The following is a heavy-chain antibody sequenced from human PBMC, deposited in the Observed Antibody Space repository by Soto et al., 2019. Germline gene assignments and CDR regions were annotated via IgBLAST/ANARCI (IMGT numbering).Heavy chain of an antibody. Sequence: SLRLSCTASGFLFTDYYMSWIRQPPGKGLEWLAYIDGSSDYTNSADSVKGRFTISRDNAKNSVFLQMNNLRADDTAVYYCARDLRFSSTNYFDFWGRGTLVTVS. CDR3: ARDLRFSSTNYFDF. J-gene: IGHJ4*02. CDR2: IDGSSDYT. D-gene: IGHD2-8*01. CDR1: GFLFTDYY. V-gene: IGHV3-11*06.